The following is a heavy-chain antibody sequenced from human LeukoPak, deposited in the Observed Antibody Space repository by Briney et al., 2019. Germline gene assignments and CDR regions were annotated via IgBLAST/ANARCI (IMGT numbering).Heavy chain of an antibody. CDR2: ISGSGGST. CDR1: GFTFSSYA. J-gene: IGHJ3*02. V-gene: IGHV3-23*01. D-gene: IGHD2-2*01. Sequence: PGGSLRLSCAASGFTFSSYAMSWVRQAPGKGLEWVSAISGSGGSTYYADSVKGRFTISRDNSKNTLYLQMNSLRAEDTAVYYCARFRGYNDDIVVVPAAREGAFDIWGQGTMVTVSS. CDR3: ARFRGYNDDIVVVPAAREGAFDI.